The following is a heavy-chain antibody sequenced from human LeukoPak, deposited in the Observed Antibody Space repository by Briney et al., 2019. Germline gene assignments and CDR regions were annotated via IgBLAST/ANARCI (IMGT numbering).Heavy chain of an antibody. V-gene: IGHV4-59*01. CDR3: ARGVGRHGYNLSY. Sequence: SETLSLTCTVSGGSISSYYWSWIRQPPGKGLEWIGYIYYSGSTNYNPSLKSRVTISVDTSKNQFSLKLSSVTAADTAVYYCARGVGRHGYNLSYWGQGTLVTVSS. CDR2: IYYSGST. D-gene: IGHD5-24*01. J-gene: IGHJ4*02. CDR1: GGSISSYY.